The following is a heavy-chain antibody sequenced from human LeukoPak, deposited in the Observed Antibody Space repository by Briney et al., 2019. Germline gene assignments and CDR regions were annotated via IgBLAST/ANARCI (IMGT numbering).Heavy chain of an antibody. D-gene: IGHD1-26*01. V-gene: IGHV4-59*08. CDR2: ISYSGST. J-gene: IGHJ4*02. Sequence: SETLSFTCTVSGGSISSYYWSWIRQPPGKGLEWIGCISYSGSTNYNPSLKSRVTISVDTSNNQFSLKLSSVTAADTAMYYCARHTDKTGSYSLWGQGTLVTVSS. CDR3: ARHTDKTGSYSL. CDR1: GGSISSYY.